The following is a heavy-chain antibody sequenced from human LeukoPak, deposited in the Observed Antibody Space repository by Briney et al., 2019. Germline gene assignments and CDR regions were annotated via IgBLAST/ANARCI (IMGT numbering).Heavy chain of an antibody. CDR1: GFTFSAYW. CDR2: INQDGSGK. J-gene: IGHJ4*02. CDR3: ARDKMTGDSYFDS. Sequence: GGSLRLSCEASGFTFSAYWMSWVRQAPGKGLEWVAHINQDGSGKNLVASVRGRFTISRDNAKKSLLLQMDGLRAEDTAVYYCARDKMTGDSYFDSWGQGTLVSVSS. D-gene: IGHD7-27*01. V-gene: IGHV3-7*01.